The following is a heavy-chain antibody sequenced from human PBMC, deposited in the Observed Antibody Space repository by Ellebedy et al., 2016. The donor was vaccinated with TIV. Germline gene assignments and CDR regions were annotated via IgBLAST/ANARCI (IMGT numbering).Heavy chain of an antibody. CDR3: ARGSPLPPDY. D-gene: IGHD6-6*01. CDR2: VSYDGYNK. CDR1: EFTFNGFG. V-gene: IGHV3-30*03. Sequence: GESLKISCAASEFTFNGFGIHWVRQAPGKGLEWVTFVSYDGYNKYYADSVMGRFTISRDNSKNTVYLQMNSLRAEDTAVYFCARGSPLPPDYWGQGTLVTVSS. J-gene: IGHJ4*02.